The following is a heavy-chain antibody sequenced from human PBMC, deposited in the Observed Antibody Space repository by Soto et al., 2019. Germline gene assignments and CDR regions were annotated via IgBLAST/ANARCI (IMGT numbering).Heavy chain of an antibody. CDR2: IIPIFGTA. CDR1: GGTFSSYA. Sequence: QVQLVQSGAEVKKPGSSVKVSCKASGGTFSSYAISWVRHAPGQGLEWMGGIIPIFGTANYAQKFQGRVTITADKSTSTAYMELSSLRSEDTAVYYCASPTREWLPPARDYYYGMDVWGQVTTVTVS. J-gene: IGHJ6*02. D-gene: IGHD3-3*01. CDR3: ASPTREWLPPARDYYYGMDV. V-gene: IGHV1-69*06.